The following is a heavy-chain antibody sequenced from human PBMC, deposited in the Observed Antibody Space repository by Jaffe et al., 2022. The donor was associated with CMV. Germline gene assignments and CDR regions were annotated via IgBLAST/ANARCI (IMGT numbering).Heavy chain of an antibody. V-gene: IGHV4-34*01. D-gene: IGHD1-26*01. CDR2: INHSGST. CDR1: GGSFSGYY. Sequence: QVQLQQWGAGLLKPSETLSLTCAVYGGSFSGYYWSWIRQPPGKGLEWIGEINHSGSTNYNPSLKSRVTISVDTSKNQFSLKLSSVTAADTAVYYCARGRSVVGATNLGPPAAFRRRRGNWFDPWGQGTLVTVSS. CDR3: ARGRSVVGATNLGPPAAFRRRRGNWFDP. J-gene: IGHJ5*02.